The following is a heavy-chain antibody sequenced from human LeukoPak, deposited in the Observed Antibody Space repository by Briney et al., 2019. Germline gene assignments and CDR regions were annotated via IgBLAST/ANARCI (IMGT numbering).Heavy chain of an antibody. J-gene: IGHJ4*02. CDR2: IYSGGST. CDR1: GFTVSSNF. V-gene: IGHV3-53*05. CDR3: ARSSLGIAAAGDFDY. Sequence: GGSLRLSCAASGFTVSSNFMSWVRQAPGKGLEWVSVIYSGGSTYYADSVKGRFTISRDNSKNTLYLQMNSLRAEDTAVYYCARSSLGIAAAGDFDYWGQGTLVTVSS. D-gene: IGHD6-13*01.